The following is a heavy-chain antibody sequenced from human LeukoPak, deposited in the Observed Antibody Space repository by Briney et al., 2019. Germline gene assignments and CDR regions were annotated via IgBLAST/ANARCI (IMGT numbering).Heavy chain of an antibody. V-gene: IGHV3-48*03. J-gene: IGHJ4*02. D-gene: IGHD3-9*01. CDR1: GFTFSSYE. Sequence: GGSLRLSCGASGFTFSSYEMNWVRQAPGKGLEWVSYITSSGSTIYYADSVKGRFTISRDNAKNSLYLQMNSLRAEDTAVYYCAKEGRSPDIDYWGQGTLVTVSS. CDR2: ITSSGSTI. CDR3: AKEGRSPDIDY.